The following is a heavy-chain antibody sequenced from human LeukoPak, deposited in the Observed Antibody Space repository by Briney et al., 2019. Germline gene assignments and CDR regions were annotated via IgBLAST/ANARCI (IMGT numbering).Heavy chain of an antibody. CDR3: ASLSSSGYLGPVDY. V-gene: IGHV3-30*03. CDR2: ISYDGSNK. D-gene: IGHD3-22*01. Sequence: GGSLRLSCAASGFTFSSYGMHWVRQAPGKGLEWVAVISYDGSNKYYADSVKGRFTISRDNSKNTLYLQMNSLRAEDTAVYYCASLSSSGYLGPVDYWGQGTLVSVSS. CDR1: GFTFSSYG. J-gene: IGHJ4*02.